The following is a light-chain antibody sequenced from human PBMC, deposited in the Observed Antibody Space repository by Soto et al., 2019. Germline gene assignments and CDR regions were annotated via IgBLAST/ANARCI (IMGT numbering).Light chain of an antibody. CDR2: EVT. CDR1: SSDVGAYNY. J-gene: IGLJ1*01. Sequence: QSALTQPASVSGSPGQSITISCTGTSSDVGAYNYVSWYQHHPGKVPKLLIYEVTNRPSGVSDRFSGSKSGNTASLTISGLQAEDEADYYCSQKRDTSTLFVFGPGTKLTAL. CDR3: SQKRDTSTLFV. V-gene: IGLV2-14*01.